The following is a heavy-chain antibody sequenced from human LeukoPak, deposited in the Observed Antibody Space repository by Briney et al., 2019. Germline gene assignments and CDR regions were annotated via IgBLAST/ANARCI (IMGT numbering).Heavy chain of an antibody. CDR3: AKDGAWVYGELSL. D-gene: IGHD4-17*01. J-gene: IGHJ4*02. CDR1: GFTFSSYW. Sequence: GGSLRLSCAASGFTFSSYWMSWVRQAPGKGLEWVSAISGSGGSTYYADSVKGRFTISRDNSKNTLYLQMNSLRAEDTAVYYCAKDGAWVYGELSLWGQGTLVTVSS. V-gene: IGHV3-23*01. CDR2: ISGSGGST.